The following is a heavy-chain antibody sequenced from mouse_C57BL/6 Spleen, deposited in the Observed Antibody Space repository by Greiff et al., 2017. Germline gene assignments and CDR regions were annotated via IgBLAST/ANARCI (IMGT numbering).Heavy chain of an antibody. CDR2: IDTSDSET. V-gene: IGHV1-52*01. J-gene: IGHJ3*01. D-gene: IGHD1-1*01. CDR3: ARDHYYGSSYRFAY. Sequence: QVQLQQPGAELVRPGSSVKLSCTASGYTFTSYWMHWVKQRPIQGLEWIGNIDTSDSETHYHQKFKDQATLTVDKSASTVYMQLSSLTSVDSAVYDCARDHYYGSSYRFAYWGQGTLVTGSA. CDR1: GYTFTSYW.